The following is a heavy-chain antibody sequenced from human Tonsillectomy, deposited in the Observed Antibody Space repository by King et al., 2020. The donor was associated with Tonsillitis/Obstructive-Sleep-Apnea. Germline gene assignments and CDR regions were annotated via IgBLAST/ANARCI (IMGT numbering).Heavy chain of an antibody. CDR1: GYTFTAYY. CDR3: ARDPPIGVATTGDY. CDR2: INPNSGGT. Sequence: VQLVESGAEVKKPGASVKVSCKTSGYTFTAYYIHWVRQAPGQGLEWMGWINPNSGGTYYSQKFQDRVTMTADTSLNIACLELRGLRSDDTAVYYCARDPPIGVATTGDYWGQGTLVIVSS. V-gene: IGHV1-2*02. D-gene: IGHD6-19*01. J-gene: IGHJ4*02.